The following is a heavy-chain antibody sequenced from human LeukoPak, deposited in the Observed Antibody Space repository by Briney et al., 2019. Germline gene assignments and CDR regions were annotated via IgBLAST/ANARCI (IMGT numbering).Heavy chain of an antibody. Sequence: ASVKVSCKASGYTFTGYFMHWVRQVPGQGLEWMGRINSNTGGTYYAQKFQDRVTMTRDTSINTAYMELSRLRSDDTAVYYCARGSVAGTTVAFPYWGQGALVTVPS. D-gene: IGHD6-19*01. J-gene: IGHJ4*02. CDR1: GYTFTGYF. CDR2: INSNTGGT. V-gene: IGHV1-2*06. CDR3: ARGSVAGTTVAFPY.